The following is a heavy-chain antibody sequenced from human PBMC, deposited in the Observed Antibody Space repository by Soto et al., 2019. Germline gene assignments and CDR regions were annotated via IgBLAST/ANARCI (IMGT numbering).Heavy chain of an antibody. V-gene: IGHV4-34*01. CDR3: ARSVRITIFGVVPPFDY. CDR1: CGSFSGYY. J-gene: IGHJ4*02. Sequence: SETLSLTCAVYCGSFSGYYWSWIRQPPGKGLEWIGEINHSGSTNYNPSLKSRVTISVDTSKNQFSLKLSSVTAADTAVYYCARSVRITIFGVVPPFDYWGQGTLVTVSS. D-gene: IGHD3-3*01. CDR2: INHSGST.